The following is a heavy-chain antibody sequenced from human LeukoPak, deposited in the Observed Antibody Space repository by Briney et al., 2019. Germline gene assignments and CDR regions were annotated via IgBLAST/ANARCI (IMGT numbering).Heavy chain of an antibody. CDR3: AKDPINWGSIYFDC. Sequence: GGSLRLSCAASGFTFSNYAMSWVRQAPGKGLEWVSSISGSSDNTNYADSVKGRFTISRDNSKNILYLQTNSLTAEDTAVYWCAKDPINWGSIYFDCWGQGTLVTVSS. D-gene: IGHD7-27*01. CDR1: GFTFSNYA. V-gene: IGHV3-23*01. J-gene: IGHJ4*02. CDR2: ISGSSDNT.